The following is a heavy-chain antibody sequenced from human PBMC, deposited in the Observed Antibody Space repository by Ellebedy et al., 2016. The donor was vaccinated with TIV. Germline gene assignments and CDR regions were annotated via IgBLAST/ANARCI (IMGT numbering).Heavy chain of an antibody. CDR3: AKELVSRDSLSFDY. CDR2: IGSRSEYK. Sequence: PSETLSLTCTVSGGSISTDYWSWIRQPPGKGLEWLSAIGSRSEYKFYTDSVKGRFTIARDNSKNTLWLQMYSLRDEDRAVYYCAKELVSRDSLSFDYWGLGTLVTVTS. J-gene: IGHJ4*02. V-gene: IGHV3-23*01. CDR1: GGSISTDY. D-gene: IGHD3-9*01.